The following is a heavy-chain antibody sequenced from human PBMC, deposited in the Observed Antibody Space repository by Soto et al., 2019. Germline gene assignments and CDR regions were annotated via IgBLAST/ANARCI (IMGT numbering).Heavy chain of an antibody. CDR3: ARTHPDFDYYDSSGRERTSYYYYGVDV. D-gene: IGHD3-22*01. J-gene: IGHJ6*02. CDR2: INPSGGST. Sequence: ASVKVSCKASGYTFTSYYMHWVRQAPGQGLEWMGIINPSGGSTSYAQKFQGRVTMTRDTSTSTVYMELSSLRSEDTAVYYCARTHPDFDYYDSSGRERTSYYYYGVDVWGQATTVTVSS. V-gene: IGHV1-46*01. CDR1: GYTFTSYY.